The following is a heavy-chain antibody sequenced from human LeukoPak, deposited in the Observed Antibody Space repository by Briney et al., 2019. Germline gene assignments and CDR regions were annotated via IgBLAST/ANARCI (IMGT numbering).Heavy chain of an antibody. J-gene: IGHJ6*02. CDR2: ISGSGGSA. D-gene: IGHD3-3*01. CDR3: AKELDYDFWSGYYYYYGMDV. Sequence: GGSLRLSCAASGFTFSSYAMSWVRQAPGKGLEWVSAISGSGGSAYYADSVKGRFTIPRDNSKNTLYLQMNSLRAEDTAVYYCAKELDYDFWSGYYYYYGMDVWGQGTTVTVSS. CDR1: GFTFSSYA. V-gene: IGHV3-23*01.